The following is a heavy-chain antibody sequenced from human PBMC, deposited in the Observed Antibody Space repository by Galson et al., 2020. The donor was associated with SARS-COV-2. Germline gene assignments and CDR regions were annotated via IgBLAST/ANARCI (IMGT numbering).Heavy chain of an antibody. V-gene: IGHV3-30*18. Sequence: TGGSLRLSCAASGFTFSSYGMHWVRQAPGKGLEWVAVISYDGSNKYYADSVKGRFTISRDNSKNTLYLQMNSLRAEDTAVYYCAKGDHYYDSSGLDYWGQGTLVTVSS. CDR2: ISYDGSNK. J-gene: IGHJ4*02. D-gene: IGHD3-22*01. CDR1: GFTFSSYG. CDR3: AKGDHYYDSSGLDY.